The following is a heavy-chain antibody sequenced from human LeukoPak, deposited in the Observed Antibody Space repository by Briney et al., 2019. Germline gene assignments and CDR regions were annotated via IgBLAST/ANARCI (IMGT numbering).Heavy chain of an antibody. CDR1: GFTFSSYG. V-gene: IGHV3-33*01. Sequence: GGSLRLSCAASGFTFSSYGMHWVRQAPGKGLEWVAVIWYDGSNKYYADSVKGRFTISRDNSKNTLYLQMNSLRAEDTAVYYCARDVRELAYCSGSCQTIDYWGQGTLVTVSS. D-gene: IGHD2-15*01. CDR2: IWYDGSNK. CDR3: ARDVRELAYCSGSCQTIDY. J-gene: IGHJ4*02.